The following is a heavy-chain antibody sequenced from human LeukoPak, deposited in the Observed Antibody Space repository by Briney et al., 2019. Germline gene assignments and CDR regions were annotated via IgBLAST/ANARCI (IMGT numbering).Heavy chain of an antibody. CDR2: INPDSGGT. CDR3: ARCAYDILTGSLDY. V-gene: IGHV1-2*02. J-gene: IGHJ4*02. D-gene: IGHD3-9*01. Sequence: ASVKVSCKASGYTFTGYYMHWVRQAPGQGLEWMGWINPDSGGTNYAQKFQGRVTMTRDTSISTAYMELSRLRSDDTAVYYCARCAYDILTGSLDYWGQGTLVTVSS. CDR1: GYTFTGYY.